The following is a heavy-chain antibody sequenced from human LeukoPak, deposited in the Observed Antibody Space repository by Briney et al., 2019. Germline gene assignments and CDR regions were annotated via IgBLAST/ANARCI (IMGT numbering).Heavy chain of an antibody. CDR1: GGFVTSGLYY. Sequence: SETLSLTCTVAGGFVTSGLYYWGWFRQPPGKGLEWIVNIFYSGNSYYNPSLKSRVTISVDTSKNTFSLEVSSLTTADTAVYYCARLKGEGNWQYYQYMDVWGKGTTVTISS. J-gene: IGHJ6*03. V-gene: IGHV4-39*01. CDR3: ARLKGEGNWQYYQYMDV. D-gene: IGHD1-20*01. CDR2: IFYSGNS.